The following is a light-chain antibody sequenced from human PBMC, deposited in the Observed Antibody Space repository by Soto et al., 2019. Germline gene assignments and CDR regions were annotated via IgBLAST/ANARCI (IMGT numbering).Light chain of an antibody. CDR2: EGS. J-gene: IGLJ1*01. V-gene: IGLV2-23*01. CDR3: CSFAGNYIYV. CDR1: SSDVGSYNL. Sequence: QSALTQPASVSGSPGQSITISCTGTSSDVGSYNLVSWYQRHPGKAPKLMIYEGSKRPSGVSNRFSGSKSGNTASLTISGLQSEDEADYYCCSFAGNYIYVFGTGTKVTVL.